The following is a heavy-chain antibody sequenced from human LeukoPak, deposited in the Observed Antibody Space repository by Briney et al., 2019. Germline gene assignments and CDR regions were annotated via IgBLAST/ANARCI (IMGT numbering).Heavy chain of an antibody. CDR1: GGSISSGDYY. Sequence: PSQTLSLTCTVSGGSISSGDYYWSWIRQPPGKGLEWIGYIYYSGSTYYNPSLKSRVTISVDTSENQFSLKLSSVTAADTAVYYCARGRRVLWFGAPAPFDPWGQGTLVTVSS. D-gene: IGHD3-10*01. CDR2: IYYSGST. V-gene: IGHV4-30-4*01. J-gene: IGHJ5*02. CDR3: ARGRRVLWFGAPAPFDP.